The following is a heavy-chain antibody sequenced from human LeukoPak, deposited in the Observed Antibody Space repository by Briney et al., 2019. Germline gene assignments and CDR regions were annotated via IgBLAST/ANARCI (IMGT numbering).Heavy chain of an antibody. D-gene: IGHD3-16*02. CDR1: GYTFTGYY. J-gene: IGHJ6*02. Sequence: ASVKVSCKASGYTFTGYYTHWVRQAPGQRPQWMGWINPNSGGTNYAQKFQGRVTMTRDTSISTAYMELSRLRSDDTAVYYCARGRGSYRRGMDVWGQGTTVTVAS. CDR2: INPNSGGT. CDR3: ARGRGSYRRGMDV. V-gene: IGHV1-2*02.